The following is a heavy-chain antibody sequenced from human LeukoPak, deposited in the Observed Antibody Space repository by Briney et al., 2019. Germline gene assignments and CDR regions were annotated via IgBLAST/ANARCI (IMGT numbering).Heavy chain of an antibody. CDR3: ASSPYYYDSSGYYNYYYYYMDV. D-gene: IGHD3-22*01. J-gene: IGHJ6*03. CDR1: GGSISSYY. Sequence: KASETLSLTCTVSGGSISSYYWSWIRQPPGKGLEWIGYIYYSGSTNYNPSLKSRVTISVDTSKNQFSLKLSSVTAADTAVYYCASSPYYYDSSGYYNYYYYYMDVWGKGTMVTVSS. V-gene: IGHV4-59*01. CDR2: IYYSGST.